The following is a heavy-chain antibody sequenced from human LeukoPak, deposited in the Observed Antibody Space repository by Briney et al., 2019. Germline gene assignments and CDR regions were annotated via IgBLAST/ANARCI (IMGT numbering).Heavy chain of an antibody. CDR1: GFTFSSYG. D-gene: IGHD3-10*01. CDR3: AKAGGSQYYYGSGSYSDY. CDR2: ISGSGGST. Sequence: GGSLRLSCAASGFTFSSYGMSWVRQAPGKGLEWVSAISGSGGSTYYADSVKGRFTISRDNSKNTLYLQMNSLRAEDTAVYYCAKAGGSQYYYGSGSYSDYWGQGTLVTVSS. V-gene: IGHV3-23*01. J-gene: IGHJ4*02.